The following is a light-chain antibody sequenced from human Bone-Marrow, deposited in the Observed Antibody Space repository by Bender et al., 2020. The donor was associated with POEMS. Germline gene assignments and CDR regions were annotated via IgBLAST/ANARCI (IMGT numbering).Light chain of an antibody. CDR1: DVGNYNL. V-gene: IGLV2-23*01. Sequence: QSALTQPASVSGSPGQSITISCTGSDVGNYNLVSWYQQHPGKAPRLIIYEGNKRPSGVSNRFSASKSGNTASLTISGLQAEDEADYYCCSYAGAVTPYVFGPGTKVTVL. J-gene: IGLJ1*01. CDR3: CSYAGAVTPYV. CDR2: EGN.